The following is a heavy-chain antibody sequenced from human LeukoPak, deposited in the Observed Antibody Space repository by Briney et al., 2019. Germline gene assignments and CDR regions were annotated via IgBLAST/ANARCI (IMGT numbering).Heavy chain of an antibody. CDR3: AKDRVFWWELLVVDHFDY. Sequence: PGGSLRLSCAASGFTFSSYGMHWVRQAPGKGLEWVAFIRYDGSNKYYADSVKGRFTISRDNSKNTLYLQMNSLRAEDTAVYYCAKDRVFWWELLVVDHFDYWGQGTLVTVSS. CDR1: GFTFSSYG. V-gene: IGHV3-30*02. D-gene: IGHD1-26*01. CDR2: IRYDGSNK. J-gene: IGHJ4*02.